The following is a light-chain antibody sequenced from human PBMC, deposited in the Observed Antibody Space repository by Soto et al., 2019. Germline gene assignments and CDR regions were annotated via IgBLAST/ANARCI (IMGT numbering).Light chain of an antibody. J-gene: IGLJ2*01. CDR2: FDD. CDR3: AAWDGSLDGVV. V-gene: IGLV1-36*01. CDR1: TSNIGNNA. Sequence: QSVLTQPPSVSAAPRQRVTISCSGSTSNIGNNAVSWYQQFPGKAPTLIIYFDDLLPSGVSDRFSGSKSGTSASLAISGLQSEDEADYYCAAWDGSLDGVVFGGGTKVTVL.